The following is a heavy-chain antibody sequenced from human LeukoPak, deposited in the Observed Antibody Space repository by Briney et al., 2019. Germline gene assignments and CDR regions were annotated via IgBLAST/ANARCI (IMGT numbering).Heavy chain of an antibody. J-gene: IGHJ4*02. CDR2: IKQDGSEK. CDR1: GLTFSNYW. V-gene: IGHV3-7*01. Sequence: GGSLRLSCVASGLTFSNYWMSWVRQAPGKGLEWVANIKQDGSEKYYMESVKGPFTISTDTATNSVFLQMNRLRVEDTAVYYFATNPEYWGKGTLVRV. CDR3: ATNPEY.